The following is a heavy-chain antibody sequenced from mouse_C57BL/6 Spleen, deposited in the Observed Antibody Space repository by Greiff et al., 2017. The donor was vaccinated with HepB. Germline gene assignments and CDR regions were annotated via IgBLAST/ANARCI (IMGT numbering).Heavy chain of an antibody. Sequence: QVQLKESGAELARPGASVKLSCKASGYTFTSYGISWVKQRTGQGLEWIGEIYPRSGNTYYNEKFKGKATLTADKSSSTAYMELRSLTSEDSAVYFWAGIYYGNSHFDYWGQGTTLTVSS. V-gene: IGHV1-81*01. CDR1: GYTFTSYG. D-gene: IGHD2-1*01. J-gene: IGHJ2*01. CDR2: IYPRSGNT. CDR3: AGIYYGNSHFDY.